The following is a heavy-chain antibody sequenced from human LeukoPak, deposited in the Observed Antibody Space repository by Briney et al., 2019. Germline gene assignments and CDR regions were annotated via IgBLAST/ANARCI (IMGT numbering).Heavy chain of an antibody. V-gene: IGHV3-23*01. Sequence: PGGSLRLSCAASGFTFSNAWMSWVRQAPGKGLEWVSAISGSGGSTYYADSVKGRFTISRDNSKNTLYLQMNSLRAEDTAVYYCAKDLRRYFDWLPGNFDYWGQGTLVTVSS. D-gene: IGHD3-9*01. CDR1: GFTFSNAW. J-gene: IGHJ4*02. CDR2: ISGSGGST. CDR3: AKDLRRYFDWLPGNFDY.